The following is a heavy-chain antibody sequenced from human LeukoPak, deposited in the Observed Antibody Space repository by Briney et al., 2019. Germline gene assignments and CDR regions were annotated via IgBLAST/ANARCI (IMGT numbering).Heavy chain of an antibody. V-gene: IGHV3-21*01. J-gene: IGHJ4*02. Sequence: GGSLRLSCAASGFTFSTYSMDWVRQAPGMGLESVASISSTSSYIYYTDSVKGRFTISRDNAKKSLDLQMNSLRAEDTAVYYCARDAGITGTTDLDYWGQGILVTVSS. D-gene: IGHD1-7*01. CDR1: GFTFSTYS. CDR2: ISSTSSYI. CDR3: ARDAGITGTTDLDY.